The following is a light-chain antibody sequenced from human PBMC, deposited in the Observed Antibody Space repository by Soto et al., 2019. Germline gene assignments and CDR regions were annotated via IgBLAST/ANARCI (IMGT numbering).Light chain of an antibody. CDR3: QQYYSTPLT. CDR1: QSVLYSSNNENY. V-gene: IGKV4-1*01. Sequence: DIVMTQSPDSLAVSLGERATINCRSSQSVLYSSNNENYLAWYQQKPGQPPKLLIYWASTRDAGVPDRFSGSGSGTDFTLTISSLQAEDVAVYYCQQYYSTPLTFGQGTKVEIK. CDR2: WAS. J-gene: IGKJ1*01.